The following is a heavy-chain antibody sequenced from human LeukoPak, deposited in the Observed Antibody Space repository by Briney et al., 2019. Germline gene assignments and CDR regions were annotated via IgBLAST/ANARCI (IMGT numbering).Heavy chain of an antibody. Sequence: GGSLRLSCAASGFNFANHAMSWVRQTAGKGLEWVSAISGGGDITYYADSVKGRFSISRDNSKDTLFLQMHSLRPGDTAVYYCVREDTPAAANYWGQGTLVTVSS. J-gene: IGHJ4*02. V-gene: IGHV3-23*01. CDR3: VREDTPAAANY. CDR2: ISGGGDIT. D-gene: IGHD2-15*01. CDR1: GFNFANHA.